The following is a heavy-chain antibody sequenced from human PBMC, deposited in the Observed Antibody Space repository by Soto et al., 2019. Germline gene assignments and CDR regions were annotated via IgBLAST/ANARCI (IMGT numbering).Heavy chain of an antibody. D-gene: IGHD3-22*01. Sequence: GSLRLSCAASGFTFSNYALHWVRQAPGKGLEWVAVISDDGNNKYYADSVKGRFTISRDNSKNTLYLQVNSLGAEDTAVYYCARVPNYYDSSGYYFDYWGQGTLVTVSS. CDR2: ISDDGNNK. J-gene: IGHJ4*02. CDR1: GFTFSNYA. V-gene: IGHV3-30*01. CDR3: ARVPNYYDSSGYYFDY.